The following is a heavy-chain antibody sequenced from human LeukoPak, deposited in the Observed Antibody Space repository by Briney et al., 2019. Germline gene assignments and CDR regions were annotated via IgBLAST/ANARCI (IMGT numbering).Heavy chain of an antibody. CDR1: GYTLTELS. CDR3: ATGIWFGEYPLDY. CDR2: FDPEDGET. V-gene: IGHV1-24*01. J-gene: IGHJ4*02. Sequence: GASVKVSCKVSGYTLTELSMHWVRQAPGKGLEWMGGFDPEDGETIYAQKFQGRVTMSEDTSTDTAYMELSSLRSEDTAVYYCATGIWFGEYPLDYWGQGTLVTVSS. D-gene: IGHD3-10*01.